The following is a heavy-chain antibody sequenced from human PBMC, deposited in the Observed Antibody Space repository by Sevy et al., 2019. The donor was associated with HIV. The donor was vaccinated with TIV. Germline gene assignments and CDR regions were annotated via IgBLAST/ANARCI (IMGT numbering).Heavy chain of an antibody. Sequence: ASLKVSCKASGGTFSSYAISWVRQAPGQGLEWMGGIIPIFGTANYAQKFQGRVTITADESTSTAYMELSSLRSEDTAVYYCARWSSSPQYNWFDPWGQGTLVTVSS. CDR1: GGTFSSYA. CDR3: ARWSSSPQYNWFDP. CDR2: IIPIFGTA. D-gene: IGHD6-13*01. J-gene: IGHJ5*02. V-gene: IGHV1-69*13.